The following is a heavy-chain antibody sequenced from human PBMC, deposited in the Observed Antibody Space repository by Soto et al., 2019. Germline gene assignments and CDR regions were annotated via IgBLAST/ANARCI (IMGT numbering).Heavy chain of an antibody. CDR3: ARDRPVTMVRGGIKHYYYAYGMDV. J-gene: IGHJ6*02. D-gene: IGHD3-10*01. V-gene: IGHV4-4*07. CDR2: IYTSGST. CDR1: GGSISSYY. Sequence: QVQLQESGPGLVKPSETLSLTCTVSGGSISSYYWSWIRQPAGKGLEGIGRIYTSGSTNYNHSLKSRLTMSVDSSKTQFSLKLSSVTAADTGVYYGARDRPVTMVRGGIKHYYYAYGMDVWGQGTTVTVSS.